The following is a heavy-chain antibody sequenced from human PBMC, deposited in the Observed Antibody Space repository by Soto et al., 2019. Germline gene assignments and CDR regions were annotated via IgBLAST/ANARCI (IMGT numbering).Heavy chain of an antibody. Sequence: QVQLVQSGAEVKKPGSSVKVSCKASGGTFSSYTISWVRQAPGQGLEWMGRIIPILGIANYAQKFQGRVTITADKSTSTAYMELSSLRSEDTAVYYCSRGTTMVRGATYGMDVWGQRTTVTVSS. CDR2: IIPILGIA. CDR1: GGTFSSYT. CDR3: SRGTTMVRGATYGMDV. D-gene: IGHD3-10*01. J-gene: IGHJ6*02. V-gene: IGHV1-69*02.